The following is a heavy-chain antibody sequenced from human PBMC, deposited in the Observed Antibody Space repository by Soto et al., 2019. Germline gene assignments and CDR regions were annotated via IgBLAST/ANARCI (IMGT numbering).Heavy chain of an antibody. Sequence: SVKVSCKASGFTFTSSAVQWVRQARGQRLEWIGWIVVGSGNTNYAQKFQERVTTTRDMSTSTAYMELSSLRSEDTAVYYCAASNYPNYYYYGMDVWGQGTTLTVSS. CDR2: IVVGSGNT. J-gene: IGHJ6*02. V-gene: IGHV1-58*01. D-gene: IGHD4-4*01. CDR3: AASNYPNYYYYGMDV. CDR1: GFTFTSSA.